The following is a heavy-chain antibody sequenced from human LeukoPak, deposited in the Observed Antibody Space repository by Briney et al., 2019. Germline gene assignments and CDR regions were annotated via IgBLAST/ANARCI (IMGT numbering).Heavy chain of an antibody. CDR2: IYSGGST. CDR3: ARDRRVWPYYYGMDV. Sequence: GGSLRLSCAASGFTVSSNYMSWVRQAPGKGLEWVSVIYSGGSTYYADSVKGRFTISRHNSKNTLYLQMNSLRAEDTAVYYCARDRRVWPYYYGMDVWGQGTTVTVSS. J-gene: IGHJ6*02. V-gene: IGHV3-53*04. CDR1: GFTVSSNY. D-gene: IGHD6-13*01.